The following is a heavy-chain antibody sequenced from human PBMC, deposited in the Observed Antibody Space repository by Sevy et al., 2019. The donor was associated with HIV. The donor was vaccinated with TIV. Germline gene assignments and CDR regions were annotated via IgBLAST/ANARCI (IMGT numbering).Heavy chain of an antibody. CDR3: ARAKGDDYYYGMDV. J-gene: IGHJ6*02. Sequence: ASVKVSCKASGGTFSSYAISWVRQAPGQGLEWMGGIIPIFATAKYAQKFQGRVTITTDESTSTAYMELSSLRSEDTAVYYCARAKGDDYYYGMDVWGQGTTVTVSS. CDR2: IIPIFATA. V-gene: IGHV1-69*05. CDR1: GGTFSSYA.